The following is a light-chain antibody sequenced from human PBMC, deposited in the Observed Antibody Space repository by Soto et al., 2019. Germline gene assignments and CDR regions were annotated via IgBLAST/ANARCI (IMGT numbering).Light chain of an antibody. V-gene: IGKV1-9*01. CDR3: RHLNSYPPVT. J-gene: IGKJ3*01. CDR1: QGISSY. CDR2: AAS. Sequence: DIQLTQSPSFLSASVGDRVTITCRASQGISSYLAWYQQKPGKAPKLLIYAASTLQSGVPSRFSGSGSGTEFTLTISSLQPEDFATYYCRHLNSYPPVTFGPGTKVDIK.